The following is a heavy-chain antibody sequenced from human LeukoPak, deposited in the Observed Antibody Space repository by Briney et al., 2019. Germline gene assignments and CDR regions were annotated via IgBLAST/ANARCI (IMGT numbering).Heavy chain of an antibody. V-gene: IGHV3-23*01. CDR2: ISGSGGST. D-gene: IGHD3-10*01. CDR1: GFTFSSYS. J-gene: IGHJ3*02. Sequence: GGSLRLSCAASGFTFSSYSMNWVRQAPGKGLEWVSAISGSGGSTYYADSVKGRFTISRDNSKNTLYLQMNSLRAKDTAVYYCAKNELLIIGAFDIWGQGTMVTVSS. CDR3: AKNELLIIGAFDI.